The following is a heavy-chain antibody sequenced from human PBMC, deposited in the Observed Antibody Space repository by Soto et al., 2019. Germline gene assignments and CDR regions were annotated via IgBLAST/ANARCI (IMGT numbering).Heavy chain of an antibody. CDR3: AKVGPGSGWKEWRDRDV. J-gene: IGHJ6*02. CDR2: ISGSGGST. V-gene: IGHV3-23*01. Sequence: EVQLLESGGGLVQPGGSLRLSCAASGFTFSSYAMSWVRQAPGKGLEWVSAISGSGGSTYYADSVKGRFTISRDNSPNTXELQMTSLRAEDTAVYYCAKVGPGSGWKEWRDRDVWGQGTTVTVSS. CDR1: GFTFSSYA. D-gene: IGHD6-19*01.